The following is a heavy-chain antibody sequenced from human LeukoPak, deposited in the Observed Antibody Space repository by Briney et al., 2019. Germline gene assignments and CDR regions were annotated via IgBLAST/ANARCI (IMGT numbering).Heavy chain of an antibody. CDR1: GYSFTSYW. D-gene: IGHD1-26*01. V-gene: IGHV5-51*01. CDR3: ARHPGGGAHYYHMDV. J-gene: IGHJ6*03. CDR2: IYPGDSDT. Sequence: GESLKISCKGSGYSFTSYWIGWVRQMPGKGLEWMGIIYPGDSDTRYSPSFQGQVTISADKSISTAYLQWSSLKASDTAMYYCARHPGGGAHYYHMDVWGKGTTVTVSS.